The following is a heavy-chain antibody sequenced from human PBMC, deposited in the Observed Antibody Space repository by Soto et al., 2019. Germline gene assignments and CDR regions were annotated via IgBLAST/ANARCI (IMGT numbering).Heavy chain of an antibody. CDR3: ARLLKGKESDY. Sequence: VASVKVSCKASGYTFTGYYMHWVRQAPGQRLEWMGWINPYSGGTNYAQKIQGWVTMTRDTSISTAYMELSSLRSEDTAVYYCARLLKGKESDYWGQGTLVTVSS. D-gene: IGHD3-10*01. CDR1: GYTFTGYY. CDR2: INPYSGGT. J-gene: IGHJ4*02. V-gene: IGHV1-2*04.